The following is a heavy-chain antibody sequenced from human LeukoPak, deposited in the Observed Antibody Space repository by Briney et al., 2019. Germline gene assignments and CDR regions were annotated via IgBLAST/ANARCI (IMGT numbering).Heavy chain of an antibody. D-gene: IGHD6-13*01. CDR1: GGSISSYY. J-gene: IGHJ4*02. Sequence: SETLSLTCTVSGGSISSYYWSWIRQPAGKGLEWIGRIYTSGSTNYNPSLKSRVTMSVDTSKNQFSLKLSPVTAADTAVYYCARSRQLIRTFDSWGQGTLVTVSS. CDR3: ARSRQLIRTFDS. CDR2: IYTSGST. V-gene: IGHV4-4*07.